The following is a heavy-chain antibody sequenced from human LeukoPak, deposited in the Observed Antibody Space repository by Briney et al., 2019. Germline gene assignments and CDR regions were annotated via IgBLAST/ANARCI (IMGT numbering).Heavy chain of an antibody. J-gene: IGHJ5*02. CDR3: ARNNVFDP. V-gene: IGHV3-48*03. CDR1: GFTFSSYE. CDR2: ISSSGSTI. Sequence: GGSLRLSCAASGFTFSSYEMNWVRQPPGEGLEWVSYISSSGSTIYYADSVKGRFTISRDNAKNSLYLQMNSLRAEDMAVYYCARNNVFDPWGQGTLVTVSS.